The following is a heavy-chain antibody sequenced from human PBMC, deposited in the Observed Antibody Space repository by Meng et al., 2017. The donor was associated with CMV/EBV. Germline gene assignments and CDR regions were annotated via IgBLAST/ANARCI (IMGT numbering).Heavy chain of an antibody. CDR3: ARGGINHRVVVVPAAIWGGGYGMDV. CDR2: IRYDGSNK. V-gene: IGHV3-30*02. D-gene: IGHD2-2*01. CDR1: GFTFSSYG. Sequence: GGSLRLSCAASGFTFSSYGMHWVRQAPGKGLEWVAFIRYDGSNKYYADSVKGRFTISRDNSKNTLYLQMNSLRAEDTAVYYCARGGINHRVVVVPAAIWGGGYGMDVWGQGTTVTVSS. J-gene: IGHJ6*02.